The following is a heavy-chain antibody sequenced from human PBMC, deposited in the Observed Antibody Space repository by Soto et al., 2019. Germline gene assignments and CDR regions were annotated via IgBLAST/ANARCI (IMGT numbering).Heavy chain of an antibody. CDR3: ARDYGPYFDPSGHRDFFDF. CDR1: GGTFSNYV. V-gene: IGHV1-69*01. Sequence: QVQLVQSGAEVKKPGSSVKASCKASGGTFSNYVINWLRQAPGRRLEWMGGIIPLLNSTNYAQRFQGRVTISADESTSTAYMDLTRLRSEDTAVYYCARDYGPYFDPSGHRDFFDFWGQGTLVTVSS. J-gene: IGHJ4*02. CDR2: IIPLLNST. D-gene: IGHD3-22*01.